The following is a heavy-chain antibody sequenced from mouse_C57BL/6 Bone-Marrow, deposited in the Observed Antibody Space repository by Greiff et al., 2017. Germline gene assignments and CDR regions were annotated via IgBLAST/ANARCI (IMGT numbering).Heavy chain of an antibody. D-gene: IGHD2-1*01. CDR1: GYTFTSYD. J-gene: IGHJ3*01. CDR3: ARGYYGNWFAY. CDR2: IYPRDGST. V-gene: IGHV1-85*01. Sequence: QVQLQQSGPELVKPGASVKLSCKASGYTFTSYDINWVKPRPGQGLEWIGWIYPRDGSTKYNEKFKGKATLTVDTSSSTAYMELHSLTSEDSAVYFCARGYYGNWFAYWGQGTLVTVSA.